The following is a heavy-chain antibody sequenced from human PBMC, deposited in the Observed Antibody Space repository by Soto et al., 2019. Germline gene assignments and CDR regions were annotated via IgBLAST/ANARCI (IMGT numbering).Heavy chain of an antibody. V-gene: IGHV4-39*01. Sequence: SETLSHTCTISGGSTRSDIHYWGWIRKPPRKRLECIGTIYYSGNTYYNPSLGSRVTISMDTSTNQFSLRLTSVTAADTAVYYCARHTDCGSGSSCLGSDNMDTDAFDIWGQGTMVT. CDR1: GGSTRSDIHY. D-gene: IGHD3-10*01. J-gene: IGHJ3*02. CDR3: ARHTDCGSGSSCLGSDNMDTDAFDI. CDR2: IYYSGNT.